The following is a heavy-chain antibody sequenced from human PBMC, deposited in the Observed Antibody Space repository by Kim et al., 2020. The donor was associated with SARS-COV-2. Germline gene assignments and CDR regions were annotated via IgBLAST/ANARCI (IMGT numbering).Heavy chain of an antibody. D-gene: IGHD2-15*01. CDR2: INHSGST. V-gene: IGHV4-34*01. CDR3: ARGKARYCSGGSCYDRRDGYNYLDY. CDR1: GGSFSGYY. Sequence: SETLSLTCAVYGGSFSGYYWSWIRQPPGKGLEWIGEINHSGSTNYNPSLKSRVTISVDTSKNQFSLKLSSVTAADTAVYYCARGKARYCSGGSCYDRRDGYNYLDYWGQGILVTVSS. J-gene: IGHJ4*02.